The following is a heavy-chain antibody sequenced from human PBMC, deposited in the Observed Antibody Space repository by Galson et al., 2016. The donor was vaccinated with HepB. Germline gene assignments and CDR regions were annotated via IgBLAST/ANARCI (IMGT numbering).Heavy chain of an antibody. D-gene: IGHD1-1*01. V-gene: IGHV3-7*03. J-gene: IGHJ4*02. CDR3: ANNRG. CDR2: INQGGGEK. CDR1: GFTFTSHW. Sequence: SLRLSCAASGFTFTSHWMHWVRQAPGKGLEWVANINQGGGEKYYVDSVKGRFTISRDNFKSSLYLQMNSLRAEDTAVYYCANNRGWGQGTLVTVSS.